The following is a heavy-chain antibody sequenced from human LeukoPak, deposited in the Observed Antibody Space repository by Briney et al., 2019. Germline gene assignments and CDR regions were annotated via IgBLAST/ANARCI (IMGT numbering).Heavy chain of an antibody. V-gene: IGHV4-59*01. J-gene: IGHJ6*03. Sequence: ETLSLTCTVSGGSISSYHWSWIRQPPGKGLECIGYIYYSGSTNYNPSLKSRVTIPVDTSKNQFSLKLTSETAADTAVYYCARVEEGYGSGRRENFYYYYMDVWGKGTTVTISS. CDR3: ARVEEGYGSGRRENFYYYYMDV. CDR1: GGSISSYH. D-gene: IGHD3-10*01. CDR2: IYYSGST.